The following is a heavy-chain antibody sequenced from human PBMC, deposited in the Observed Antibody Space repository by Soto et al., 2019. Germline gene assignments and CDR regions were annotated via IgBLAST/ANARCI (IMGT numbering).Heavy chain of an antibody. D-gene: IGHD6-6*01. Sequence: GASVKVSCKASGYTFTSYDMHWVRQAPGQRLEWMGWINAGNGNTKYSQKFQGRVTITRDTSASTAYMELSSLRSEDTAVYYCARPYSSSLPLGWFDPWGQGTLVTVSS. V-gene: IGHV1-3*01. CDR2: INAGNGNT. CDR1: GYTFTSYD. CDR3: ARPYSSSLPLGWFDP. J-gene: IGHJ5*02.